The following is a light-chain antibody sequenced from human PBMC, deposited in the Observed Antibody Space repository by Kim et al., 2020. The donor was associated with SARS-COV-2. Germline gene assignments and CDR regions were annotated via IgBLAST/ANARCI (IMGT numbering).Light chain of an antibody. V-gene: IGKV1-17*01. CDR2: GAS. CDR1: QDIRND. Sequence: ASVGARVTITCRASQDIRNDLGWYQQKPGKAPKRLIYGASTLQSGVPSRFSGSGSETEFTLTISSLQPEDFASYFCLQHYSEPWTFGQGTKVDIK. CDR3: LQHYSEPWT. J-gene: IGKJ1*01.